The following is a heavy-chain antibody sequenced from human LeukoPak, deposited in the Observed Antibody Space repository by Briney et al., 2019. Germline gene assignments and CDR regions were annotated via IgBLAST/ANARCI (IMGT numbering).Heavy chain of an antibody. CDR1: GDSISSTSYY. V-gene: IGHV4-39*07. Sequence: PSETLSLTCTVSGDSISSTSYYWGWIRQPPGKGLEWIGSVYYTGTTYYNPSLKSRVTISVDTSKSQFSLKLSSVTAADTAVYYCARDPDYDILTGFHCWGQGTLVTVSS. CDR3: ARDPDYDILTGFHC. J-gene: IGHJ4*02. D-gene: IGHD3-9*01. CDR2: VYYTGTT.